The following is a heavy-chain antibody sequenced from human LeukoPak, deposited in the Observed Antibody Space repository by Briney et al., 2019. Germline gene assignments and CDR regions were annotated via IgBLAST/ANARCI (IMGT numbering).Heavy chain of an antibody. J-gene: IGHJ4*02. D-gene: IGHD3-3*01. Sequence: AGGSLRLSCAASGFTFSDYYMSWIRQAPGKGLEWVSYISSSGSTIYYADSVKGRFTISRDNSKNTLYLQMNSLRAEDTAVYYCARIGLRFLPRGAFDYWGQGTLVTVSS. CDR2: ISSSGSTI. CDR1: GFTFSDYY. CDR3: ARIGLRFLPRGAFDY. V-gene: IGHV3-11*04.